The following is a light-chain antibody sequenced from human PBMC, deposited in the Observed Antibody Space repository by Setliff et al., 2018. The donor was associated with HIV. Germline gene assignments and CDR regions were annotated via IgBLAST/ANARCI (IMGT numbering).Light chain of an antibody. CDR2: EVT. J-gene: IGLJ2*01. Sequence: QSALTQPRSVSGSPGQSVTISCTGTSSDIGGYNYVSWYQQHPGKAPKLIIYEVTKRPSGVPDHFSASKSGNTASLTISGLQAEDEADYYCCSFAGGFTPVLFGGGTQLTVL. V-gene: IGLV2-11*01. CDR3: CSFAGGFTPVL. CDR1: SSDIGGYNY.